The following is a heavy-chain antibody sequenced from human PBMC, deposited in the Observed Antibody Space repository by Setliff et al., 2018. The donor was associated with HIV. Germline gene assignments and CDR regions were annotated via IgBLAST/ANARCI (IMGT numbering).Heavy chain of an antibody. Sequence: SETLSLTCSVSGGSVSGYYWNWIRQPPGKGLEWIGYIYYSGSTNYNPSLKSRVTISVDTSKNRFSLKLTSVTAADTAVYYCARGAARLGVARYYYSGMDVWGQGTTVTVSS. CDR1: GGSVSGYY. V-gene: IGHV4-59*02. D-gene: IGHD6-6*01. CDR3: ARGAARLGVARYYYSGMDV. CDR2: IYYSGST. J-gene: IGHJ6*02.